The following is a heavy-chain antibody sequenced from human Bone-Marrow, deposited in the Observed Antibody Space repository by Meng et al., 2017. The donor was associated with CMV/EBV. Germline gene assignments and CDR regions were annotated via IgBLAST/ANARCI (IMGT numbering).Heavy chain of an antibody. CDR3: ARPYSSGWYGSFDI. V-gene: IGHV3-7*01. Sequence: GGSLRLSCAASGFTFSRYWMSWVRQAPGKGLEWVANIKEDGSEKYYVDSVKGRFTISRDNAKNSLYLQMNSLGAEDTAVYYCARPYSSGWYGSFDIWGQGTMVTVSS. CDR2: IKEDGSEK. CDR1: GFTFSRYW. J-gene: IGHJ3*02. D-gene: IGHD6-19*01.